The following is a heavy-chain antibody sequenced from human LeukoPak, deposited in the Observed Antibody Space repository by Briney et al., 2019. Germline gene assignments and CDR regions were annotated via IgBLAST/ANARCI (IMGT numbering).Heavy chain of an antibody. CDR3: ARGLASGYPPIPFDY. CDR1: GGSFSGHY. CDR2: IIDTGST. Sequence: SETLSLTCAVYGGSFSGHYWTWIRQPPGKGLEWIGEIIDTGSTKYNSSLKSRVTISVDTSKNQFSLSLDSVTAADTAVYYCARGLASGYPPIPFDYWGQGTLVTVSS. J-gene: IGHJ4*02. D-gene: IGHD3-3*01. V-gene: IGHV4-34*12.